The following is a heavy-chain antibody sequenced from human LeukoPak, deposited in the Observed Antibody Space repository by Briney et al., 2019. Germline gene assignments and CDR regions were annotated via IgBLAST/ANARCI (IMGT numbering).Heavy chain of an antibody. V-gene: IGHV3-21*01. CDR3: ARDFEDRITIFGVGTRNDY. Sequence: GGSLRLSCAASGFTFSSYSTNWVRQAPGKGLEWVSSISSSSSYIYYADSVKGRFTISRDNAKNSLYLQMNSLRAEDTAVYYCARDFEDRITIFGVGTRNDYWGQGTLVTVSS. CDR2: ISSSSSYI. CDR1: GFTFSSYS. J-gene: IGHJ4*02. D-gene: IGHD3-3*01.